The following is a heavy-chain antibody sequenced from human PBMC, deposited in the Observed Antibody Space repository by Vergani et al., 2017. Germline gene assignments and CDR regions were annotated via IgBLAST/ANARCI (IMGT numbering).Heavy chain of an antibody. D-gene: IGHD3-10*01. CDR2: ISAYNGNI. V-gene: IGHV1-18*01. CDR1: VYTFTSYG. Sequence: QVQLVQSGAEVKTPGAPVTVPCKASVYTFTSYGIRWARQAPGQGLEWMGWISAYNGNINYAQKLQGRVTMTTDTSTSAAYMELRSLRSDDQAVYYCARDRRHYGSGSYCDAHWGQGTLVTVSS. J-gene: IGHJ4*02. CDR3: ARDRRHYGSGSYCDAH.